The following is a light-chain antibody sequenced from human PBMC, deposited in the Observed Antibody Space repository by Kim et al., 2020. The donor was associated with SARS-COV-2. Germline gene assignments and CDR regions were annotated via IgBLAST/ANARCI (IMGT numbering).Light chain of an antibody. J-gene: IGKJ4*01. Sequence: DIQLTQSPSTLSASVGDGVTITCRASQSINSWLAWYQQKPGKAPKLLIYKASTLESGVPSRFSGSGSGTEFTLTISSLQPDDFTTYYCQQYNSYPLTFGGGTKVDIK. V-gene: IGKV1-5*03. CDR3: QQYNSYPLT. CDR2: KAS. CDR1: QSINSW.